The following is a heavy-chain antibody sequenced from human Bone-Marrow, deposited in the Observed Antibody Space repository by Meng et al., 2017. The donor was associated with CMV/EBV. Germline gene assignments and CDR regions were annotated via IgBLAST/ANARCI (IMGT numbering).Heavy chain of an antibody. Sequence: GGSLRLSCAASGLTFDDYTMHWVRQAPGKGLEWVSLISWDGGSTYYADSVKGRFTISRDNRKNSLYLQMNSLRTEDTALYYCAKDFGVVTTYYFDYWGQGTLVTVSS. J-gene: IGHJ4*02. D-gene: IGHD3-3*01. CDR3: AKDFGVVTTYYFDY. CDR2: ISWDGGST. CDR1: GLTFDDYT. V-gene: IGHV3-43*01.